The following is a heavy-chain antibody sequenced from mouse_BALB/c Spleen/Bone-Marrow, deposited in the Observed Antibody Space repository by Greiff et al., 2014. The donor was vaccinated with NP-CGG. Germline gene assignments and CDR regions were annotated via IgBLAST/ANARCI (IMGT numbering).Heavy chain of an antibody. CDR3: ASFGFAY. Sequence: SVKISCKASGYSFTDYYMHWVKQSHVKSLEWIGRINPYNGATSYNQNFKDKASLTVDKSSRTAYMELHSLTSEDSAVYYCASFGFAYWGQGTLFTVSA. CDR2: INPYNGAT. V-gene: IGHV1-26*01. CDR1: GYSFTDYY. J-gene: IGHJ3*01.